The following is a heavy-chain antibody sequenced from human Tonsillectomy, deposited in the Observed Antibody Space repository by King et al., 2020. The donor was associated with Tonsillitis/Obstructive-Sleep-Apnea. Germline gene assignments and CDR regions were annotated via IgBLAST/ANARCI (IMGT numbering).Heavy chain of an antibody. D-gene: IGHD1-14*01. J-gene: IGHJ5*02. CDR3: ARDTPGRNTHPWFDP. V-gene: IGHV7-4-1*02. CDR1: GYTFTSYA. Sequence: VQLVESGSEFKKPGASVKVSCKASGYTFTSYAMNCVRQAPGQGLEWMGWINTNTGNPTYAQGFTGRFVFSLDTSVSTAYLQISSLKAEDTAVYYCARDTPGRNTHPWFDPWGQGTLVTVSS. CDR2: INTNTGNP.